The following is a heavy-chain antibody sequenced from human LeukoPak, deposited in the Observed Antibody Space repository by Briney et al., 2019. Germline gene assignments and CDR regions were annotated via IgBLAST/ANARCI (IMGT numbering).Heavy chain of an antibody. D-gene: IGHD5-12*01. V-gene: IGHV3-15*05. CDR3: ARVRLGSGNDLDY. Sequence: GGSLRLSCAASGFTFSNAWMSWVRQAPGKGLEWVGRIKSKTDGGTTDYAAPVKGRFTISRDDSKNTLYLQMNSLKTEDTAVYYCARVRLGSGNDLDYWGQGTLVTVSS. J-gene: IGHJ4*02. CDR1: GFTFSNAW. CDR2: IKSKTDGGTT.